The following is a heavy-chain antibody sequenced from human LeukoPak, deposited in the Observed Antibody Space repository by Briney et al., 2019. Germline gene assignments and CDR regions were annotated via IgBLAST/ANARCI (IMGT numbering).Heavy chain of an antibody. V-gene: IGHV3-21*01. D-gene: IGHD6-13*01. Sequence: GGSLRLSCAASGFSLTSYSMNWVRQAPGRGLEWVSSISSGADCIYYADSVKGRFTISKDNAKNSLYLQRNSLRAEDTAVYYCARDPGSSSTNWYFDLWGRGTLVTVSS. CDR3: ARDPGSSSTNWYFDL. J-gene: IGHJ2*01. CDR2: ISSGADCI. CDR1: GFSLTSYS.